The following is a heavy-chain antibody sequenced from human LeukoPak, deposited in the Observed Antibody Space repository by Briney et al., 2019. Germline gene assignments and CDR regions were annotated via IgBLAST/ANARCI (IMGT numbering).Heavy chain of an antibody. Sequence: TVGSPRLSPVVSRITSDYLALSWVPEAPGRGLGCGSGINVVGDGADYAHSVRGRFIIPRDISKNTLYLQMYSLRADDTAVYYCTKDLCWTGSVDSNLYMDIWGKGTTVVVS. V-gene: IGHV3-23*01. CDR3: TKDLCWTGSVDSNLYMDI. CDR1: RITSDYLA. CDR2: INVVGDGA. J-gene: IGHJ6*03. D-gene: IGHD3/OR15-3a*01.